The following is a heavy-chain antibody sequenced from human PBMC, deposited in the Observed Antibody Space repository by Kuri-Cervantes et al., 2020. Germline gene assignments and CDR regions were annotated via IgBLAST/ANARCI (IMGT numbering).Heavy chain of an antibody. CDR2: IWYDGSNK. CDR3: AKDRPYNWENTDTINWFDP. J-gene: IGHJ5*02. D-gene: IGHD1-20*01. CDR1: GFTFSSYG. Sequence: GESLKISCAASGFTFSSYGMHWVRQAPGKGLEWVAVIWYDGSNKYYADSVKGRFTISRDNSKNTQYLQMNRLRSEDTAVYYCAKDRPYNWENTDTINWFDPWGQGTLVTVSS. V-gene: IGHV3-30*02.